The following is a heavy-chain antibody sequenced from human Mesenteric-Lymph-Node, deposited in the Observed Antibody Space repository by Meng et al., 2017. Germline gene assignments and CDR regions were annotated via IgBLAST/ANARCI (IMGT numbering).Heavy chain of an antibody. V-gene: IGHV3-23*01. CDR2: ISGSGGST. J-gene: IGHJ4*02. CDR1: GFTFSSYA. Sequence: GGSLRLSCAASGFTFSSYAMSWVRQAPGKGLEWVSAISGSGGSTYYADSVKGRFTISRDNSKSTLFLQMNSLRAEDTAVYYCAKDQKPYCGGDCPSDYWGQGTLVTVSS. CDR3: AKDQKPYCGGDCPSDY. D-gene: IGHD2-21*02.